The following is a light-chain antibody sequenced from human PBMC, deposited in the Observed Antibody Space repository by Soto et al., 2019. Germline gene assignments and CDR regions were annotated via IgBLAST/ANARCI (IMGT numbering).Light chain of an antibody. CDR3: QQRRNWPIT. J-gene: IGKJ5*01. CDR2: DAS. CDR1: QSVNNY. Sequence: EIVLTQSPATLSLSPGETATLSCRASQSVNNYLVWYQQKPGQAPRLLIYDASNRATGIPARFSGSGSGTDFTLTISSLEPEDFAVYYCQQRRNWPITFGQGTRLEI. V-gene: IGKV3-11*01.